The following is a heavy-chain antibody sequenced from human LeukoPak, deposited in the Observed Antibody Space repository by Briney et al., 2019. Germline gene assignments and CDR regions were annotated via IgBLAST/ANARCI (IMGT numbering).Heavy chain of an antibody. CDR2: IKSKKDGETT. V-gene: IGHV3-15*01. Sequence: GGSLRLSCAGSGFTFTGAWMSWVRQAPGKGLEWVGRIKSKKDGETTDYAAPVKGRFTISRDDSKNTLYLQMSSLKTEDTAVYYCITDQTYFYGSGTRGDIWGQGTMVTVSP. D-gene: IGHD3-10*01. CDR1: GFTFTGAW. CDR3: ITDQTYFYGSGTRGDI. J-gene: IGHJ3*02.